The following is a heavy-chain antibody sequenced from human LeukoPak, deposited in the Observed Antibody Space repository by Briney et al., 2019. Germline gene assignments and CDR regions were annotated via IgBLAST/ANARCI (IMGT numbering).Heavy chain of an antibody. V-gene: IGHV4-4*07. Sequence: SETLSLTCTVSDGSISSYYWSWIRQPAGKGLEWIGHIYTSGSTNYNPSLKSPVTMSVDTSKNQFSLKLNSVTAADTAVYYCARSAHGGNAGVFDYWGQGTLVTVSS. CDR2: IYTSGST. J-gene: IGHJ4*02. CDR3: ARSAHGGNAGVFDY. CDR1: DGSISSYY. D-gene: IGHD4-23*01.